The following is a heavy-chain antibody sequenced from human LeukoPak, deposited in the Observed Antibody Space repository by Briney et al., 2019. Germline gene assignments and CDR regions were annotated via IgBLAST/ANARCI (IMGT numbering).Heavy chain of an antibody. CDR2: IYSSGNT. CDR3: ARGIAAVGIVGVFDC. CDR1: GFSVSSNH. V-gene: IGHV3-66*01. J-gene: IGHJ4*02. D-gene: IGHD6-13*01. Sequence: GGSLRLSCAASGFSVSSNHMSWVRQAPGKGLEWVSVIYSSGNTHYADSVKGRFTISRDNSKNTLYLQMNSLRAEGTAVYYCARGIAAVGIVGVFDCWGQGTLVTVSS.